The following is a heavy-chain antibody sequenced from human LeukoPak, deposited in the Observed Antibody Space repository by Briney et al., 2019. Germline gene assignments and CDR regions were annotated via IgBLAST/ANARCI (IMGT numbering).Heavy chain of an antibody. CDR2: INPHSGAT. J-gene: IGHJ4*02. Sequence: VASLKVSCKASGYTFTDYYIHWVRQAPGGQGLEWMGWINPHSGATNYAQKFQGRATMTRDTSISTAYMELSRLRSDDSAVYYCAKDGGIAAGLDYWGQGTLVTVSS. V-gene: IGHV1-2*02. CDR1: GYTFTDYY. CDR3: AKDGGIAAGLDY. D-gene: IGHD6-6*01.